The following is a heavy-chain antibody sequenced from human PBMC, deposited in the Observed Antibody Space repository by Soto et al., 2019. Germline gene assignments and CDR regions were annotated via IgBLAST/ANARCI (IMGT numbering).Heavy chain of an antibody. CDR2: ISYDGSNK. CDR3: AKDHFIVVVPANPPNYFDY. V-gene: IGHV3-30*18. CDR1: GFTFSGYG. Sequence: GGSLSLSCAASGFTFSGYGMHWARQAPGKGLEWVAVISYDGSNKYYADSVKGRFTISRDNSRNTLYLHMNSLRAGDTAVYYCAKDHFIVVVPANPPNYFDYWGQGALVTVSS. J-gene: IGHJ4*02. D-gene: IGHD2-2*01.